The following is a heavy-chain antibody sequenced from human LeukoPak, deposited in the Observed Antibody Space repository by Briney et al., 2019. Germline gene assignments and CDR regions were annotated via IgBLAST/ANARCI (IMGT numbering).Heavy chain of an antibody. D-gene: IGHD6-13*01. CDR2: VYYSGST. V-gene: IGHV4-59*08. Sequence: SETLSLTCTVSGGSISSYYWSWIRQPPGRGLEWIAYVYYSGSTNYNPSLKSRVTISVDTSKNQFSLKLSSVTAADTAVYYCARPGKVAAAGTALEVQPYYYYGMDVWGQGTTVTVSS. J-gene: IGHJ6*02. CDR1: GGSISSYY. CDR3: ARPGKVAAAGTALEVQPYYYYGMDV.